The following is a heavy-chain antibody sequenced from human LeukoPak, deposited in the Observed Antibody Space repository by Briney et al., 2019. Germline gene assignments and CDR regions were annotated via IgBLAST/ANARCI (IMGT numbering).Heavy chain of an antibody. Sequence: PGGSLRLSCAASGFTFSSYAMHWVRQAPGKGLEYVSAISSNGGSTYYANSVKGRFTISRDNSKNTLYLQMGSLRAEDMAVYYCARDYCSGGSCYSGSNWFDPWGQGTLVTVSS. J-gene: IGHJ5*02. V-gene: IGHV3-64*01. CDR2: ISSNGGST. CDR3: ARDYCSGGSCYSGSNWFDP. D-gene: IGHD2-15*01. CDR1: GFTFSSYA.